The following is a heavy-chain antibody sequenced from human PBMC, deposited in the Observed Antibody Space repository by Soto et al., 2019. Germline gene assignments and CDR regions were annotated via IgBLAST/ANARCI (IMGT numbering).Heavy chain of an antibody. V-gene: IGHV1-69*01. CDR1: GGTFSSDT. Sequence: QVQLVQSGAEVKKPGSSVKVSCKASGGTFSSDTITWVRQAPGQGLEWMGGIIPISDSAHYAQNFQDRLTITADESTSTVYMELSSLSSDDTAVYHCATLVLAPIKLYPRLGWFDPWGQGTLVTVSS. J-gene: IGHJ5*02. CDR2: IIPISDSA. D-gene: IGHD2-2*02. CDR3: ATLVLAPIKLYPRLGWFDP.